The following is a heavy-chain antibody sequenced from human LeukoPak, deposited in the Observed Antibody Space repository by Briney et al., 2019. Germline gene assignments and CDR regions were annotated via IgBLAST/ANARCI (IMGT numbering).Heavy chain of an antibody. V-gene: IGHV3-23*01. J-gene: IGHJ6*02. CDR3: ASHCSSTSCYDYYYYGMDV. D-gene: IGHD2-2*01. CDR1: GFFFSNYG. Sequence: GGSLRLSCAASGFFFSNYGMNWVRQAPGKGLEWVSTVTGSGGYTTYADSVKGRFTISRDNSKNTLYLQMNSLRAEDTAVYYCASHCSSTSCYDYYYYGMDVWGQGTTVTVSS. CDR2: VTGSGGYT.